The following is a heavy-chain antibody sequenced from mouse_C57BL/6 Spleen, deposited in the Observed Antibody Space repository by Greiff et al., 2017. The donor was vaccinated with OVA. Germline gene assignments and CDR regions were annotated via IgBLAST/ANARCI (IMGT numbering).Heavy chain of an antibody. CDR2: ISSGSSTI. V-gene: IGHV5-17*01. Sequence: EVKLVESGGGLVKPGGSLKLSCAASGFTFSDYGMHWVRQAPEKGLEWVAYISSGSSTIYYADTVKGRFTISRDNAKNTLFLQMTSLRSKDTAMYYCAREGRDGYFDYWGQGTTLTVSS. J-gene: IGHJ2*01. CDR1: GFTFSDYG. CDR3: AREGRDGYFDY. D-gene: IGHD2-3*01.